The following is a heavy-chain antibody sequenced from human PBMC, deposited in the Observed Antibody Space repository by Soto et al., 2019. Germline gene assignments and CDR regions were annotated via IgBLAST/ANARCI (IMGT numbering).Heavy chain of an antibody. CDR3: ARSVFP. V-gene: IGHV4-31*03. Sequence: QVQLQESGPGLVKPSQTLSLTCTVSGGSISSGGYYWNWIRQHPGKGLEWIGYIYYSGSTYYNPSLQRRVTISVDTSKNEFSLKLSSVTDAVTAVYYCARSVFPRGQGTLVTVSS. J-gene: IGHJ5*02. CDR1: GGSISSGGYY. CDR2: IYYSGST.